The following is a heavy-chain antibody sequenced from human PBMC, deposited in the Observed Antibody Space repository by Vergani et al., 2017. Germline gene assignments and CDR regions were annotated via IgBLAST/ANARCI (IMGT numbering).Heavy chain of an antibody. CDR2: INHSGST. V-gene: IGHV4-34*10. D-gene: IGHD1/OR15-1a*01. CDR3: ARVTRFSDPHNYYYYYYMDV. CDR1: GGSFSAYH. Sequence: QVQLQESGPGLVKPSETLSLTCAVYGGSFSAYHWTWIRQSPGKGLEWIGDINHSGSTNYNPSLKSRVTISLDTSKRQFSLKLRSVTAADTAVYYCARVTRFSDPHNYYYYYYMDVWGRGTTVTVSS. J-gene: IGHJ6*03.